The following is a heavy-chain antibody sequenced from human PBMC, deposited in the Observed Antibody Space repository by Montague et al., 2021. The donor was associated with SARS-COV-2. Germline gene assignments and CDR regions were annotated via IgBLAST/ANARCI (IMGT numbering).Heavy chain of an antibody. J-gene: IGHJ3*02. CDR1: GGSISSGSYY. CDR2: IYYSGST. V-gene: IGHV4-39*01. Sequence: SETLSLTCTVSGGSISSGSYYWGWIRQPPGKGLEWIGSIYYSGSTYYNPSLKSRVTISVDTSKNQFSLKLSSVTAADTAVYYCASPRCYYDSSGSEYFDIWGQGTLATVSS. CDR3: ASPRCYYDSSGSEYFDI. D-gene: IGHD3-22*01.